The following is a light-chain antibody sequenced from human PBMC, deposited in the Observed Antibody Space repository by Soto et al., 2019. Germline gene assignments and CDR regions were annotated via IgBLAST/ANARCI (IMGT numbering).Light chain of an antibody. CDR2: GAS. CDR3: QQYGTSEII. J-gene: IGKJ5*01. Sequence: EIVLTPSPGTLSLAPGERATLSCRASQSVSSTYLAWYQQKPGQAPGLLLYGASNRASGIPDRFSGSGSGTDFTLTISRLEPEDFAVFFCQQYGTSEIIFGQGTRLEIK. V-gene: IGKV3-20*01. CDR1: QSVSSTY.